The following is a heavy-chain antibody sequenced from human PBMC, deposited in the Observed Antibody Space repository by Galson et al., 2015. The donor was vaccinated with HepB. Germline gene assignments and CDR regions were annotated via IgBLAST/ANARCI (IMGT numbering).Heavy chain of an antibody. Sequence: SVKVSCKASGYAFTSYGISWVRQAPGQGLEWMGWISGYSGSTTYAQKLQGRVTMTTDTSPSTAYMELRSLRSDDPAVYYCARGGHSGSAFWDWGQGTLVTVSS. CDR3: ARGGHSGSAFWD. D-gene: IGHD5-12*01. J-gene: IGHJ4*02. CDR2: ISGYSGST. V-gene: IGHV1-18*01. CDR1: GYAFTSYG.